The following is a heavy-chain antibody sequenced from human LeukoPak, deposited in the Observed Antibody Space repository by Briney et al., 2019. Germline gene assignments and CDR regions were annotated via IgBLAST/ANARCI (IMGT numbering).Heavy chain of an antibody. CDR2: ISAYNGNT. J-gene: IGHJ6*03. CDR1: GYTFTSYG. D-gene: IGHD4-17*01. V-gene: IGHV1-18*01. CDR3: ARVPPPDYGDFPFRVRSTYYYYYYMDV. Sequence: GASVRVSCKASGYTFTSYGISWVRQAPGQGLEWMGWISAYNGNTNYAQKLQGRVTMTTDTSTSTAYMELRSLRSDDTAVYYCARVPPPDYGDFPFRVRSTYYYYYYMDVWGKGTTVTVSS.